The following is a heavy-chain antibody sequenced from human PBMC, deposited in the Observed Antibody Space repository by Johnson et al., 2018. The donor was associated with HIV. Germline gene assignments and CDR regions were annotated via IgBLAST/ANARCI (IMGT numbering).Heavy chain of an antibody. Sequence: MQLVESGGGVVQPGGSLRLSCAASGFTFSSYGMHWVRQAPGKGLEWVAVIYSGGSTYYADSVKGRFTISRDNSKNTLYLQMNSLRAEDTAVYYCARVRRSGTYYVDAFDIWGQGTMVTVSS. CDR2: IYSGGST. D-gene: IGHD1-26*01. J-gene: IGHJ3*02. V-gene: IGHV3-NL1*01. CDR3: ARVRRSGTYYVDAFDI. CDR1: GFTFSSYG.